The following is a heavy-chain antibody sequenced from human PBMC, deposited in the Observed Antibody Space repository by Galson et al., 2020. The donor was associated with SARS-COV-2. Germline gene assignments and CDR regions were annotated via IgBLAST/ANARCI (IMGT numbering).Heavy chain of an antibody. V-gene: IGHV3-30-3*01. CDR1: GFTFSSYA. CDR3: ARDRITMIVVPRPYFDY. J-gene: IGHJ4*02. CDR2: ISYDGSNK. D-gene: IGHD3-22*01. Sequence: GESLKISCAASGFTFSSYAMHWVRQAPGKGLEWVAVISYDGSNKYYADSVKGRFTISRDNSKNTLYLQMNSLRAEDTAVYYCARDRITMIVVPRPYFDYWGQGTLVTVSS.